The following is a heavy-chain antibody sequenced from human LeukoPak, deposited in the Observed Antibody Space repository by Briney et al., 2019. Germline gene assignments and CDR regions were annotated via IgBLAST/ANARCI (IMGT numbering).Heavy chain of an antibody. J-gene: IGHJ4*02. Sequence: GGSLRLSCAASGFTFSXXWMSWVRQAPGKXXXXXXXXXXXXXXXXXXXXXXXXXTXXXXNAKNSLYLQMNSLRAEDTAMYYCARGEFGDLRYDCWGQGSLVTVSS. V-gene: IGHV3-7*03. D-gene: IGHD4-17*01. CDR2: XXXXXXXX. CDR3: ARGEFGDLRYDC. CDR1: GFTFSXXW.